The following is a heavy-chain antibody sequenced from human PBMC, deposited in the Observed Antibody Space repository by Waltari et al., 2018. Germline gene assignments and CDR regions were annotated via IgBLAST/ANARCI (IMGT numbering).Heavy chain of an antibody. Sequence: QVQLQQWGAGLLKPSETLSLTCAVYGGSFSGSYWSWIRQPPGKGLEWLGEINHRGSTNDSPALKSRVTRSVETAKSQFSLKLSSVTAADTAVYYCARGHGGSYYKAHFGYWGQGTLVTVSS. CDR2: INHRGST. V-gene: IGHV4-34*01. J-gene: IGHJ4*02. D-gene: IGHD1-26*01. CDR3: ARGHGGSYYKAHFGY. CDR1: GGSFSGSY.